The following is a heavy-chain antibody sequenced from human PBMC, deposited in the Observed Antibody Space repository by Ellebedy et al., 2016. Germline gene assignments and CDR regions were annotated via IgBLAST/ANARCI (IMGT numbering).Heavy chain of an antibody. D-gene: IGHD6-19*01. V-gene: IGHV4-59*02. CDR1: GGSVSSDY. Sequence: GSLRLSCNVSGGSVSSDYWNWIRRPPGKGLEWIGNVFHTGTTNYNPSLKSRVTMSVDTSKSQFSLRLTSVTAADTAVYYCAKWNGGWYAFEVWGQGTMVTVSS. J-gene: IGHJ3*01. CDR3: AKWNGGWYAFEV. CDR2: VFHTGTT.